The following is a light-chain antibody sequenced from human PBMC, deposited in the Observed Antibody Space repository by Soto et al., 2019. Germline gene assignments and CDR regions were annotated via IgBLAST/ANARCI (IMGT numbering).Light chain of an antibody. CDR2: EGN. CDR3: CSYTDGSSLL. V-gene: IGLV2-23*01. Sequence: QSVLTQPASVSESPGQSISISCGGGRNDIGTYNLVSWYQQHPGKAPKLIIYEGNKRPSGVSNRFSGSKSGNTACLTISGLQAEDEADYYCCSYTDGSSLLFGGGTQLTVL. CDR1: RNDIGTYNL. J-gene: IGLJ3*02.